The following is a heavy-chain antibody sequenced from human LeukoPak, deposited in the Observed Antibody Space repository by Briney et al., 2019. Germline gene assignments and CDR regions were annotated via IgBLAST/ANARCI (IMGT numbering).Heavy chain of an antibody. CDR1: GFTFRSYV. D-gene: IGHD1/OR15-1a*01. CDR2: ISRDGDSA. Sequence: GGSLTLSCAASGFTFRSYVLHWVRQAPGKGLEHLSHISRDGDSAYYANSVKGRFTISRDTSKNTLYLQIDSLRPGNTRVYYCAKAKTLQFNNGPYKDYYFMDVWGKGTAVTVSS. CDR3: AKAKTLQFNNGPYKDYYFMDV. J-gene: IGHJ6*03. V-gene: IGHV3-64*01.